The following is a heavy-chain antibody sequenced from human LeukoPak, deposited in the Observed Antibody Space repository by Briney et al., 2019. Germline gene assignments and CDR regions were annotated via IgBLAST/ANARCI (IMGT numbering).Heavy chain of an antibody. CDR3: ARPRTLGTMVGGVLGY. CDR2: INPNSGGT. D-gene: IGHD3-10*01. V-gene: IGHV1-2*02. CDR1: GYTFTGYY. Sequence: ASVKVSCKASGYTFTGYYMHWVRQAPGQGLEWMGWINPNSGGTNYAQKFQGRVTMTRDTSISTAYIDLSRLRSDDTAVYYCARPRTLGTMVGGVLGYWGQGTLVTVSS. J-gene: IGHJ4*02.